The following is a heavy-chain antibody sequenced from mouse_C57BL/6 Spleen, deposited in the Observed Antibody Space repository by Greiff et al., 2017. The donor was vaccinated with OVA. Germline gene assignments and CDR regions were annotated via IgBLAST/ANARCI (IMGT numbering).Heavy chain of an antibody. V-gene: IGHV14-4*01. CDR2: IDPENGDT. Sequence: VQLQQSGAELVRPGASVKLSCTASGFNIKDDYMHWVKQRPEQGLEWIGWIDPENGDTEYASKFQGKATITADTSSNTAYLQLSSLTSEDTAVYYCTTRGWVPPGYWGQGTTLTVSS. D-gene: IGHD2-3*01. J-gene: IGHJ2*01. CDR3: TTRGWVPPGY. CDR1: GFNIKDDY.